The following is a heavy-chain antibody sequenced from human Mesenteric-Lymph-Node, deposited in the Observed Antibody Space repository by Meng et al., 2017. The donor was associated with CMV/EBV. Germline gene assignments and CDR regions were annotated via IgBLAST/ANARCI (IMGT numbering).Heavy chain of an antibody. Sequence: SGYIFTSYYLYWVRRAPGQGLEWMGWLNPNSGVTNYAQKFQGRVTMTRDTSISTLYMQLSSLRFDDTAVYYCARVIRPYSSGYYSLDLWGQGTLVTVSS. V-gene: IGHV1-2*02. D-gene: IGHD6-19*01. J-gene: IGHJ4*02. CDR1: GYIFTSYY. CDR3: ARVIRPYSSGYYSLDL. CDR2: LNPNSGVT.